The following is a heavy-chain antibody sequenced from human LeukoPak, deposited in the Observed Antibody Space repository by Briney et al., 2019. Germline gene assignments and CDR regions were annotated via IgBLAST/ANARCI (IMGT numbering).Heavy chain of an antibody. CDR2: ISYDGSNK. D-gene: IGHD6-13*01. Sequence: PGGSLRLSCAASGFTVSSNYMSWVRQAPGKGLEWVAVISYDGSNKYYADSVKGRFTISRDNSKNTVFLQMNSLRADDTAKYYCAKDKAPGSWHTPSDFWGQGTLVTVSS. J-gene: IGHJ4*02. CDR3: AKDKAPGSWHTPSDF. V-gene: IGHV3-30*18. CDR1: GFTVSSNY.